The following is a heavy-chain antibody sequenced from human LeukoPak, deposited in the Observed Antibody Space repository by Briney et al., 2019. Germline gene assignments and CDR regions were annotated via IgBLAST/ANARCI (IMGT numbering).Heavy chain of an antibody. D-gene: IGHD3-16*01. CDR3: AGRPLSWGYYYYYMDV. CDR1: VGSFSGYY. Sequence: SETLSLTCAVYVGSFSGYYWSWIRQPPGKGLEWIGEINHSGSTNYNPSLQSRVTIPVDTSKNKFSLKLSSVTAADTAVYYCAGRPLSWGYYYYYMDVWGKGTTVTISS. V-gene: IGHV4-34*01. J-gene: IGHJ6*03. CDR2: INHSGST.